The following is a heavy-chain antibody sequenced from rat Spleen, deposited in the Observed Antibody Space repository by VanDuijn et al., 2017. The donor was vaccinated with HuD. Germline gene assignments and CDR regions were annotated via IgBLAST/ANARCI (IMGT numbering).Heavy chain of an antibody. Sequence: EVQLQESGPGLVKPSQSLSLTCSVTGYSITRNYWGWIRKFPGNKMEWMGYINYSGTTNYNPSLKSRISITRDISKNQFFLQLNSVTTEDTATYYCARGAIAALNLFDYWGQGVMVTVSS. D-gene: IGHD1-2*01. J-gene: IGHJ2*01. CDR3: ARGAIAALNLFDY. V-gene: IGHV3-1*01. CDR2: INYSGTT. CDR1: GYSITRNY.